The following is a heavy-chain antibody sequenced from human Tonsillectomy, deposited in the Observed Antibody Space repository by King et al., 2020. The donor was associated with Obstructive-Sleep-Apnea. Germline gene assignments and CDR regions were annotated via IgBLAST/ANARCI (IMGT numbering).Heavy chain of an antibody. V-gene: IGHV4-59*08. D-gene: IGHD6-13*01. CDR3: ARGLAEVGWFDV. CDR1: GGSISSYF. J-gene: IGHJ5*02. CDR2: IFYTGST. Sequence: QLQESGPGLVKPSETLSVTCSVSGGSISSYFWSWIRQPPGRGLECLGHIFYTGSTKYNPSLKRRLSITLDTSKNQFSLKLSSVTDADTAVYYCARGLAEVGWFDVWGQGTLATVSS.